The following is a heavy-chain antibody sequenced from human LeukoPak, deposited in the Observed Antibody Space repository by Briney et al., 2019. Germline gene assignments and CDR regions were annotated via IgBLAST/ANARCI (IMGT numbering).Heavy chain of an antibody. CDR2: IYYSGST. D-gene: IGHD6-19*01. CDR3: ARDAGGSGWYYYYYMDV. CDR1: GGSLSSYY. Sequence: SETLSLTCTVSGGSLSSYYWSWSRQPPGKGLEWIGYIYYSGSTNYNPSLKSRVTISVDTSKNQFSLKLSSVTAADTAVYYCARDAGGSGWYYYYYMDVWGKGTTVTVSS. J-gene: IGHJ6*03. V-gene: IGHV4-59*01.